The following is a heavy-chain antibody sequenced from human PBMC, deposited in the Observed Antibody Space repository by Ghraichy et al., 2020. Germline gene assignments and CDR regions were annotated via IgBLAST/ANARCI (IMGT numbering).Heavy chain of an antibody. D-gene: IGHD3-22*01. CDR2: IYYSGTT. V-gene: IGHV4-39*01. J-gene: IGHJ4*02. CDR3: ARRTPDRRWLH. Sequence: SETLSLTCTVSGGSISSSTNYYWGWIRQPPGKGLEWIASIYYSGTTYYSPSLKSRLTISVDTSKNQLSLKLRSVTAADTAVYYCARRTPDRRWLHWGLGTLVTVYS. CDR1: GGSISSSTNYY.